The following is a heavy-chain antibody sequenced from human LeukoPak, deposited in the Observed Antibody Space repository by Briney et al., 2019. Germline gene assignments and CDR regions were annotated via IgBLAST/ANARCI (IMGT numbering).Heavy chain of an antibody. Sequence: ASVKVSCKASGYTSINYGINWVRQAPGQGLEWMGWISAYNGNTNYAQSLQGRVTMTTDTSTSTVYMEMRSLTSDDTAAYYCARDLDQYNGRFGGFGHDFWGQGTLVTVSS. CDR1: GYTSINYG. CDR2: ISAYNGNT. D-gene: IGHD3-10*01. J-gene: IGHJ4*02. V-gene: IGHV1-18*01. CDR3: ARDLDQYNGRFGGFGHDF.